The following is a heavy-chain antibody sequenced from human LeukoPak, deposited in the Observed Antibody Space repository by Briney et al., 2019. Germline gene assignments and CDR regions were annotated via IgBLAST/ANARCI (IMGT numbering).Heavy chain of an antibody. D-gene: IGHD1-26*01. CDR1: GGSISSSTYY. V-gene: IGHV4-39*01. J-gene: IGHJ4*02. CDR3: ARLRSAKWGYFDY. CDR2: IFYSGST. Sequence: SETLSLTCTVSGGSISSSTYYWGWIRQPPGKGLEWIGIIFYSGSTYYNPSLKSRVTISVDTSKSQFSLKLSSVTAAETAVYYCARLRSAKWGYFDYWGQGTLVTVSS.